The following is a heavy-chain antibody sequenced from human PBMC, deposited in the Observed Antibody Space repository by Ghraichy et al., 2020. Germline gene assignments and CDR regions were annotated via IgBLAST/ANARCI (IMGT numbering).Heavy chain of an antibody. CDR1: GFTFSSFE. CDR2: ISSSGSTI. J-gene: IGHJ4*02. V-gene: IGHV3-48*03. Sequence: GGSLNISCAASGFTFSSFEMTWVRQPPGQGLEWLSYISSSGSTINDADSVKGRFTISRDNAKNSLSLQMNSLRAEDTAVYYCVSLGDFWSGNYFDNWGQGTLVTVSS. D-gene: IGHD3-3*01. CDR3: VSLGDFWSGNYFDN.